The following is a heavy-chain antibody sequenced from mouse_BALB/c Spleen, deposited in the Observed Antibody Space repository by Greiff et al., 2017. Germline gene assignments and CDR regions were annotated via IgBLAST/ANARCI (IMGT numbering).Heavy chain of an antibody. CDR3: ATLAWYFDV. CDR2: ISSGGGST. V-gene: IGHV5-12-2*01. Sequence: EVQLVESGGGLVQPGGSLKLSCAASGFTFSSYTMSWVRQTPEKRLEWVAYISSGGGSTYYPDTVKGRFTISRDNAKNTLYLQMSSLKSEDTAMYYCATLAWYFDVWGAGTTVTVSS. J-gene: IGHJ1*01. CDR1: GFTFSSYT.